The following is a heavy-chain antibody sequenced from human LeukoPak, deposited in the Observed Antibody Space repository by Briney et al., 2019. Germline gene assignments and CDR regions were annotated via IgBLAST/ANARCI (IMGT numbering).Heavy chain of an antibody. Sequence: GVSLRLSCAASGFTFSNYAIHWVRQAPGRGQEWVAAISYDGNSQHYGAPVKGRFTISRDNSKNTVYLQINTLRTDDAAIYYCAKPYPTLTTSAVLDNWGQGTLVTVSS. CDR2: ISYDGNSQ. CDR3: AKPYPTLTTSAVLDN. V-gene: IGHV3-30*18. J-gene: IGHJ4*02. CDR1: GFTFSNYA. D-gene: IGHD1-1*01.